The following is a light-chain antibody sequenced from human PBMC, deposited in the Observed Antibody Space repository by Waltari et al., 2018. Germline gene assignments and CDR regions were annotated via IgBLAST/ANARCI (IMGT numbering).Light chain of an antibody. CDR3: QVWDSGTAV. V-gene: IGLV3-9*01. Sequence: SYDLTQPLSVSVALGQTARISCGVNNIGGTNVHWYQQKAGQAPLLVIYRDKNRPSRIPERFSGSNSENTATLTISRAQAADEADYYCQVWDSGTAVFGGGTQLTVL. CDR1: NIGGTN. J-gene: IGLJ7*01. CDR2: RDK.